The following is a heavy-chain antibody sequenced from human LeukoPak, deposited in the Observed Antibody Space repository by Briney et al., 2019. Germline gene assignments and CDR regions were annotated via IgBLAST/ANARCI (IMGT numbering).Heavy chain of an antibody. CDR1: GFTFSSYS. V-gene: IGHV3-48*01. Sequence: GGSLRLSCVASGFTFSSYSMNWVRQAPGKGLEWVSYITRSSSAKFYADSVKGRFTISRDNAENLLYLQMNSLRAEDTAVYYCARELSSGWYTLDSWGQGTLVTVSS. CDR3: ARELSSGWYTLDS. J-gene: IGHJ4*02. D-gene: IGHD6-19*01. CDR2: ITRSSSAK.